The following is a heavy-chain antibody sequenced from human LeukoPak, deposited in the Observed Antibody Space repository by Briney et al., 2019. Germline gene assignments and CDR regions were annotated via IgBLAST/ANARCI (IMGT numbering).Heavy chain of an antibody. V-gene: IGHV4-30-2*01. CDR1: GDFLSSYS. Sequence: SETLSLTCTVSGDFLSSYSWSWIRQPPGKGLEWIGYIYHSGSTYYNPSLKSRVTISVDRSKNQFSLKLSSVTAADTAVYYCARGMVRGVTNPSWFDPWGQGTLVTVSS. CDR3: ARGMVRGVTNPSWFDP. J-gene: IGHJ5*02. CDR2: IYHSGST. D-gene: IGHD3-10*01.